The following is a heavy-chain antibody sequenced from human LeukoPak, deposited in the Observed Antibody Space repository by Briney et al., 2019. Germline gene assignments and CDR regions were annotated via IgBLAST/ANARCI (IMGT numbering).Heavy chain of an antibody. V-gene: IGHV3-9*01. CDR2: ISWNSGSI. CDR3: AKSLLGRSQRGYFDY. D-gene: IGHD3-3*02. CDR1: GFTFDDYA. J-gene: IGHJ4*02. Sequence: QPGRSLRLSCAASGFTFDDYAMPWVRQAPGKGLEWVSGISWNSGSIGYADSVKGRFTISRDNSKNTLYLQMNSLRAEDTAVYYCAKSLLGRSQRGYFDYWGQGTLVTVSS.